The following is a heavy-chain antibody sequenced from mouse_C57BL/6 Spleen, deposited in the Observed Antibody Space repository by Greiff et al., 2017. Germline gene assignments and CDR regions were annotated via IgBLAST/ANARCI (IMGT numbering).Heavy chain of an antibody. CDR2: IYPGDGDT. Sequence: QVQLQQSGAELVKPGASVKISCKASGYAFSSYWMNWVKQRPGTGLEWIGQIYPGDGDTNYNGKFKGKATLTADKSSSTAYMQLSSLTSEDSAVYFCARGKTAQATFLYYAMDYWGQGTSVTVSS. CDR1: GYAFSSYW. CDR3: ARGKTAQATFLYYAMDY. V-gene: IGHV1-80*01. J-gene: IGHJ4*01. D-gene: IGHD3-2*02.